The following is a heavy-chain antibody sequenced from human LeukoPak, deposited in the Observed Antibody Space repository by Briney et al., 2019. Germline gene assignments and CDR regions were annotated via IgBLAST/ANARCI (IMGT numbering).Heavy chain of an antibody. V-gene: IGHV1-18*01. D-gene: IGHD3-16*01. J-gene: IGHJ4*02. CDR3: ARDVNYAFDY. CDR2: ISANSGNT. Sequence: ASVKVSFQSSGYSFRRNGISWVRQAPGQGLEWMAWISANSGNTNYAQNFQDRVTLTTDTSTSTAYMELRSLRSDDTAVYYCARDVNYAFDYWGQGTLVTVSS. CDR1: GYSFRRNG.